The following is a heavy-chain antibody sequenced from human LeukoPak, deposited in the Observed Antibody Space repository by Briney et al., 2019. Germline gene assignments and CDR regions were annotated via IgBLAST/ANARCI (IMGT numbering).Heavy chain of an antibody. Sequence: GGSLRLSCAASGFIFASYAMSWVRQAPGKGLEWVSTIGGPGATTFYADSVKGRFTISRDNAKNSLYLQMNTLRAEDTAVYYCARSGGWEGAFDIWGQGTMVTVSS. D-gene: IGHD1-26*01. CDR1: GFIFASYA. CDR3: ARSGGWEGAFDI. J-gene: IGHJ3*02. CDR2: IGGPGATT. V-gene: IGHV3-23*01.